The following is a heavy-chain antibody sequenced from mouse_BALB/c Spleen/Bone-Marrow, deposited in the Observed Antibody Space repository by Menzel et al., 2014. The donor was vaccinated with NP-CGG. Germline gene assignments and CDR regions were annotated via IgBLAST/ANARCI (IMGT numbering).Heavy chain of an antibody. V-gene: IGHV5-6*01. J-gene: IGHJ2*01. Sequence: EVQVVESGGDLVKPGGSLKLSCAASGFTFSNYGMSWVRQTPDKRLEWVATISSGGSYTYYPDSVKGRFTISRDNAKDTLYLQMSSLKSEDTAMYYCARQRDYDYSDYWGQGTTLTVSS. D-gene: IGHD2-4*01. CDR2: ISSGGSYT. CDR3: ARQRDYDYSDY. CDR1: GFTFSNYG.